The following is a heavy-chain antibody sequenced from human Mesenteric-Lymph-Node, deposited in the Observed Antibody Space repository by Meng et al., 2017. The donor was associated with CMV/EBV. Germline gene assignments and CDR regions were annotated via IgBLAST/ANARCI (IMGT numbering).Heavy chain of an antibody. J-gene: IGHJ6*02. V-gene: IGHV3-33*06. CDR1: GFTFIKYA. Sequence: LSLTCVASGFTFIKYAMHWVRQAPGKGLEWVAVIWYDGSEKYYADSVKGRFTISRDNSKNTLYLQMDSLRADDTALYYCAKDLGGGDNYYYGMDVWGQGTTVTVSS. D-gene: IGHD2-21*01. CDR3: AKDLGGGDNYYYGMDV. CDR2: IWYDGSEK.